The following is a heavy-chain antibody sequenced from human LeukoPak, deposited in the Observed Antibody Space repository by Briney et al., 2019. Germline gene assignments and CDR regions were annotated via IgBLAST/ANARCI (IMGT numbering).Heavy chain of an antibody. J-gene: IGHJ4*02. CDR3: AAAPQTYRYLGY. V-gene: IGHV3-48*04. D-gene: IGHD3-16*02. Sequence: PGGSLRLSCAASGFTFSSYSLNWVRQAPGKGLEWVSYISSGGSTIYYADSVKGRFTISRDNAKKSLYLQMNSLRAEDTAVYYCAAAPQTYRYLGYWGQGTLVTVSS. CDR1: GFTFSSYS. CDR2: ISSGGSTI.